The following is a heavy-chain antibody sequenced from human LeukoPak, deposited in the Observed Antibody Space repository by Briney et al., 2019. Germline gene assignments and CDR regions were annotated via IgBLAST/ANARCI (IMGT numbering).Heavy chain of an antibody. CDR3: ARVQLVVVPPAYTFDY. Sequence: QAGGSLRLSCAASGFTVSSNYMIWVRQAPGKGLEWVSVIHSGGSTYYADSVKGRFTLSRDTSKNTLYLQMNSLRAEDTAVYYCARVQLVVVPPAYTFDYWGQGTLVTVSS. CDR2: IHSGGST. V-gene: IGHV3-66*01. CDR1: GFTVSSNY. J-gene: IGHJ4*02. D-gene: IGHD2-2*01.